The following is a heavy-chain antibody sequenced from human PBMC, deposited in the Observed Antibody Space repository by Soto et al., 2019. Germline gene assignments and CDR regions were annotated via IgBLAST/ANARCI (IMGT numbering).Heavy chain of an antibody. CDR2: ISATGGGT. D-gene: IGHD3-16*01. CDR3: AKDRRAGGNSAFYFDF. V-gene: IGHV3-23*01. Sequence: GGSLRLSCAASGFKFRNYAMSWVRQAPGKGLEWVSLISATGGGTYYADSVKGRFTISRDNSHNTLYLQVHSLTAEDTAVYYCAKDRRAGGNSAFYFDFWGQGAQVTVSS. J-gene: IGHJ4*02. CDR1: GFKFRNYA.